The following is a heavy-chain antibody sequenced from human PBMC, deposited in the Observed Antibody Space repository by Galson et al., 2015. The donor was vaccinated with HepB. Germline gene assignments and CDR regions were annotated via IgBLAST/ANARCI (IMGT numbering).Heavy chain of an antibody. D-gene: IGHD3-16*01. CDR2: INPNSGVT. CDR3: ARGGGYERGGTYFDY. J-gene: IGHJ4*02. Sequence: SVKVSCKASGYIFTGYYIHWVRQAPGQGLEWVGRINPNSGVTNYAQKFQGRVTMTRDTSINTAYMELSRLKSDDTAVYYCARGGGYERGGTYFDYWGQGSLVTVSS. CDR1: GYIFTGYY. V-gene: IGHV1-2*06.